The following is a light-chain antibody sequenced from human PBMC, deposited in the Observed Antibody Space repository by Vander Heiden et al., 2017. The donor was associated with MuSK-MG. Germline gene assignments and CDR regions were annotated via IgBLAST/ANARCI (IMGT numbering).Light chain of an antibody. CDR3: QQANYFPVT. J-gene: IGKJ4*01. Sequence: DIHMTQSPSSVSASVGDRVTITCRASQDIRRWLAWYQQKPGRAPKLLIYTASSLQSDVPSRFSGSGSGTDFTLTISSLQPEDFATYYCQQANYFPVTFGGGTKVEIK. CDR1: QDIRRW. V-gene: IGKV1-12*01. CDR2: TAS.